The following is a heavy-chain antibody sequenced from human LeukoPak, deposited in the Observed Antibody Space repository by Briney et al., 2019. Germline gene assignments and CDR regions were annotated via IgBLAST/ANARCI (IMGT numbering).Heavy chain of an antibody. CDR3: ARGDWLVDY. J-gene: IGHJ4*02. D-gene: IGHD6-19*01. CDR2: INTNAGNP. CDR1: GYTFINYA. V-gene: IGHV7-4-1*02. Sequence: GASVTVSFTASGYTFINYAVNWVRLAPGQGLEWMGCINTNAGNPTYAQGFTGRFVFSLDTSVSTAYLQISSLKAEDTAVYYCARGDWLVDYWGQGTLVTVSS.